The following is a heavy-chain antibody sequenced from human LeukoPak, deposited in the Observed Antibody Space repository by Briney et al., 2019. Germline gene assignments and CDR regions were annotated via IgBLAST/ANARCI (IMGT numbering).Heavy chain of an antibody. CDR2: ISSSSSYI. CDR3: ARDRVDTAMVTFKAFDI. J-gene: IGHJ3*02. V-gene: IGHV3-21*01. D-gene: IGHD5-18*01. Sequence: GGSLRLSCAASGFTFSSYSMNWVRQAPGKGLEWVSSISSSSSYIYYADSVKGRFTISRDNAKNSLYLQMNSLRAEDTAVYYCARDRVDTAMVTFKAFDIWGQGTMVTVSS. CDR1: GFTFSSYS.